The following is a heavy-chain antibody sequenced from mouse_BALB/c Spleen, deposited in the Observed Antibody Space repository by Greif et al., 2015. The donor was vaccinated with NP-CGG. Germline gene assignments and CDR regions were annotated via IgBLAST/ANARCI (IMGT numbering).Heavy chain of an antibody. CDR3: ARYYDYDVNYFDY. V-gene: IGHV1-69*02. D-gene: IGHD2-4*01. CDR2: IDPPDSET. Sequence: VQLQQSGAELVKPGAPVKLSCKASGYTFTSYWMNWVKQRPGRGLEWIGRIDPPDSETHYNQKFKDKATLTVDKSSSTAYIQLSSLTSEDSAVYYCARYYDYDVNYFDYWGQGTTLTVSS. J-gene: IGHJ2*01. CDR1: GYTFTSYW.